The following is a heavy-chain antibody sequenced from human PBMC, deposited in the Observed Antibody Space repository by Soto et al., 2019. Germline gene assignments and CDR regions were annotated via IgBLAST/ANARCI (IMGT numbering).Heavy chain of an antibody. CDR2: IYYSGST. CDR1: GGSISSRSYY. J-gene: IGHJ4*02. D-gene: IGHD6-19*01. CDR3: ARLPVRSGRYYFDY. V-gene: IGHV4-39*01. Sequence: QLQLQESGPGLVEPSETLSLTCTVSGGSISSRSYYWGWIRQPPGKGLEWIGSIYYSGSTYYNPSLKSRVTISVDTSKNQFSLKLSSVTAADTAVYYCARLPVRSGRYYFDYWGQGTLVTVSS.